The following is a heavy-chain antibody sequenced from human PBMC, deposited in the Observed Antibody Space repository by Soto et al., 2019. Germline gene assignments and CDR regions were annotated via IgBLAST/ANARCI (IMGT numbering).Heavy chain of an antibody. CDR2: VSSSGSTI. CDR3: ARAGDIVVVPAAMRPRYYYYYMDV. J-gene: IGHJ6*03. D-gene: IGHD2-2*01. Sequence: GGSLRLSCAASGFTFSDYYMSWIRQAPGKGLEWVSYVSSSGSTIYYADSVKGRFTISRENAKNSLYLQMNSLRAEDTAVYYCARAGDIVVVPAAMRPRYYYYYMDVWGKGTTVTVSS. V-gene: IGHV3-11*01. CDR1: GFTFSDYY.